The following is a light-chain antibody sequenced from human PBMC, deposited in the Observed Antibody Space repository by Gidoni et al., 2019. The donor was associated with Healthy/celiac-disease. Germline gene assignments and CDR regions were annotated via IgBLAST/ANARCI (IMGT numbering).Light chain of an antibody. CDR1: QSISSW. V-gene: IGKV1-5*03. Sequence: DIQMTQSPSTLSASVGDRVTITCRASQSISSWLAWYQQKPGKAPKLLIYKASSLESGVPSRFSGSGSGTEFTLTICSLQPDDFATYYCQQYNSYPWTFGQXTKVEIK. J-gene: IGKJ1*01. CDR3: QQYNSYPWT. CDR2: KAS.